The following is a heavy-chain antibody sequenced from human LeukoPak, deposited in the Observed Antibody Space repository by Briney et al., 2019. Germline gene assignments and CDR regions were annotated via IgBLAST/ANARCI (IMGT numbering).Heavy chain of an antibody. CDR2: ISSSSSYI. D-gene: IGHD1-26*01. J-gene: IGHJ4*02. V-gene: IGHV3-21*01. Sequence: PGGSLRLSCAASGFTFSSYSMNWDRQAPGKGLEWVSSISSSSSYIYYADSVKGRFTISRDNAKNSLYLQMNSLRAEDTAVYYCASYGATDYDYWGQGTLVTVSS. CDR3: ASYGATDYDY. CDR1: GFTFSSYS.